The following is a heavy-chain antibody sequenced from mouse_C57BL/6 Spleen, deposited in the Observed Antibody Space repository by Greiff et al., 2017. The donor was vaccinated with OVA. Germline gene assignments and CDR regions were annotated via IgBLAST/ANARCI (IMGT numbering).Heavy chain of an antibody. CDR3: ARHYYDYDEYFDY. D-gene: IGHD2-4*01. Sequence: EVKLVESGGDLVKPGGSLKLSCAASGFTFSSYGMSWVRQTPDKRLEWVATISSGGSYTYYPDSVKGRFTISRDNAKNTLYLQMSSLKSEDTAMYYCARHYYDYDEYFDYWGQGTTLTVSS. CDR1: GFTFSSYG. J-gene: IGHJ2*01. CDR2: ISSGGSYT. V-gene: IGHV5-6*02.